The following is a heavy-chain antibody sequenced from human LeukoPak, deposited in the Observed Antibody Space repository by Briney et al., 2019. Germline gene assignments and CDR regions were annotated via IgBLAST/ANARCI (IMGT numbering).Heavy chain of an antibody. CDR1: GFTFSSYS. D-gene: IGHD1-26*01. J-gene: IGHJ6*03. Sequence: GGSLRLSCAASGFTFSSYSMNWVRQAPGKGLEWVSSISSSSSYIYYADSVKGRFTISRDNAKNSLYLQMNSLRAEDTAVYYCARDASELYYYYYYMDVWGKGTTVTVSS. V-gene: IGHV3-21*01. CDR3: ARDASELYYYYYYMDV. CDR2: ISSSSSYI.